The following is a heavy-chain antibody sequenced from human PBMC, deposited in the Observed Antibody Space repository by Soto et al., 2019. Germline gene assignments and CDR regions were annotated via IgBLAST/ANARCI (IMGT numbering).Heavy chain of an antibody. V-gene: IGHV3-48*03. Sequence: GGSLRLSCATSGFTFSSYEMNWVRQAPGKGLEWVSYINSGGTSIKYADSVKGRFTISRDNARNSLYLQMNGLRDEDTAVYYCARENYGDAFDFWGQGALVTVSS. J-gene: IGHJ4*02. CDR1: GFTFSSYE. D-gene: IGHD4-17*01. CDR3: ARENYGDAFDF. CDR2: INSGGTSI.